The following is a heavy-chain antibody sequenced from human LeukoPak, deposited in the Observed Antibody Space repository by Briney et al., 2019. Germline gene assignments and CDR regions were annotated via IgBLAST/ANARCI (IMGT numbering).Heavy chain of an antibody. CDR1: GFTVSSNY. CDR3: AGAKPKNMVRGLIMRRESRYYFDY. V-gene: IGHV3-53*01. CDR2: ISGSGGST. J-gene: IGHJ4*02. Sequence: GGSLRLSCAASGFTVSSNYMTWVRQAPGKGLEWVSAISGSGGSTYYADSVKGRFTMSRDNSKSTLYIQMNSLRAEDTAVYYCAGAKPKNMVRGLIMRRESRYYFDYWGQGTLVTVSS. D-gene: IGHD3-10*01.